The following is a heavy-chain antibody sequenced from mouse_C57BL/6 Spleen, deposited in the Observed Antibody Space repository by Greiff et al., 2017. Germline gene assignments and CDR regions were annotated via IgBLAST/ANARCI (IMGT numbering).Heavy chain of an antibody. CDR2: IDPSDSYT. J-gene: IGHJ1*03. CDR1: GYTFTSYW. D-gene: IGHD4-1*01. Sequence: QVQLQQPGAELVKPGASVKLSCKASGYTFTSYWMQWVKQRPGQGLEWIGEIDPSDSYTNYNQKFKGKATLTVDTSSSTASLQLSHLTSEDSAVSYCARRRTGDWYFDVWGTGTTLTVSS. V-gene: IGHV1-50*01. CDR3: ARRRTGDWYFDV.